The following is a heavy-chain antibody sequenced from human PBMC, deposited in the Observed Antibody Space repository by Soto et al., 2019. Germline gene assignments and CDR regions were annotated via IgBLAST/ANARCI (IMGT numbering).Heavy chain of an antibody. D-gene: IGHD1-26*01. J-gene: IGHJ4*02. CDR3: AKALVGEVGATDY. V-gene: IGHV3-23*01. Sequence: VGSLRLSCTACGFTFSNYAMSWFRQAPGKGLEWVSAITRTDSAYYADSVKGRFTISRDNSRNTLYLQMNSLGAEDAALYYCAKALVGEVGATDYWGQGTLVTVSS. CDR2: ITRTDSA. CDR1: GFTFSNYA.